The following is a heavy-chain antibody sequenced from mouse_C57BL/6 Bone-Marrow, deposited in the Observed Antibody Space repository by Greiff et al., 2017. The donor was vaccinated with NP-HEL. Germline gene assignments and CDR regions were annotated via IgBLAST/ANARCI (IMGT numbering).Heavy chain of an antibody. V-gene: IGHV1-64*01. CDR3: ARWGGPRFAY. CDR2: IHPNSGST. Sequence: QVQLQQPGAELVKPGASVKLSCKASGYTFTSYWMHWVKQRPGQGLEWIGMIHPNSGSTNYNEKFKSKATLTVDKSSSTAYMQLSSLPSEDSAVYYCARWGGPRFAYWGQGTLVTVSA. CDR1: GYTFTSYW. J-gene: IGHJ3*01.